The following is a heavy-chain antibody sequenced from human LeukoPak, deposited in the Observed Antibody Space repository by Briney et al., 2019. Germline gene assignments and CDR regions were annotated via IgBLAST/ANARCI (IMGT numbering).Heavy chain of an antibody. Sequence: ASVKVSCKASGYTLTGYYLHWVRQAPGQGLEWMGWINPNSGGTNYAQKFQGRVTMTRDTPIRTAYMELSSLRSEDTAVYYCAGGDIVVVPAVHNYYYYYMDVWGKGTTVTISS. CDR2: INPNSGGT. D-gene: IGHD2-2*01. V-gene: IGHV1-2*02. CDR3: AGGDIVVVPAVHNYYYYYMDV. J-gene: IGHJ6*03. CDR1: GYTLTGYY.